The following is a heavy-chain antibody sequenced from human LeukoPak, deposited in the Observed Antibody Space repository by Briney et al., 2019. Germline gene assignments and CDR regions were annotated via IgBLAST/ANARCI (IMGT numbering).Heavy chain of an antibody. Sequence: QPGGSLRLSCAASGFTFSGSVAHCVCQAFRKGLGWVGRISSKANSYATAYAASVEGRLTIYRDDSKNTAYLQMNSLKTEDTAVYYCTRLGGRGSYNWFDPWGQGTLVTVPS. CDR1: GFTFSGSV. CDR3: TRLGGRGSYNWFDP. V-gene: IGHV3-73*01. D-gene: IGHD6-13*01. J-gene: IGHJ5*02. CDR2: ISSKANSYAT.